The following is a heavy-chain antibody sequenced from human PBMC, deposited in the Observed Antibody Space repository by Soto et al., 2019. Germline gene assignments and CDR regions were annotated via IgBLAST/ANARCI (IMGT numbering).Heavy chain of an antibody. CDR3: AQRLLDYGLARERANDFDT. D-gene: IGHD3-10*01. Sequence: QITLKESGPTLVRPTQTLTLTCTFSGFSLSTTGVGVGWIRQPPGKALEWLALIYWDEDKRYRPSLKRRHNITKDTSKNEVILTMTYMDPVDTATYYYAQRLLDYGLARERANDFDTWGQGTLVTVSS. V-gene: IGHV2-5*02. J-gene: IGHJ5*02. CDR1: GFSLSTTGVG. CDR2: IYWDEDK.